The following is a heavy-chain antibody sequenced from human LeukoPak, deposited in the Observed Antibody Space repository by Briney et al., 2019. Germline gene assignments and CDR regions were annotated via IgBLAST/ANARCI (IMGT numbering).Heavy chain of an antibody. V-gene: IGHV3-7*01. CDR1: GFTLSSYW. CDR3: ARYIETPRRDPDY. J-gene: IGHJ4*01. CDR2: IKKDGSEK. Sequence: PGGSLRLSCEASGFTLSSYWMSWVRQAPGKGLDWVARIKKDGSEKHYVDSVKGRFTISRDNAKNSVNLQMSALRAEDTSMNYCARYIETPRRDPDYWGQGTLVSVSS. D-gene: IGHD4-23*01.